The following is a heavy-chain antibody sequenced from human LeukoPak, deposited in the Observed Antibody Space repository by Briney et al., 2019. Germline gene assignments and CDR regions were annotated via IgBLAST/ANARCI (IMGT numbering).Heavy chain of an antibody. CDR2: INSDGSST. V-gene: IGHV3-74*01. CDR1: GFTFSSYW. CDR3: AKDGYVSWAYQLSHFDY. D-gene: IGHD2-2*03. Sequence: PGGSLRLSCAASGFTFSSYWMHWVRQAPGKGLVWVSRINSDGSSTSYADSVKGRFTISRDNSKNTLYLQMNSLRAEDTAVYYCAKDGYVSWAYQLSHFDYWGQGTLVTVSS. J-gene: IGHJ4*02.